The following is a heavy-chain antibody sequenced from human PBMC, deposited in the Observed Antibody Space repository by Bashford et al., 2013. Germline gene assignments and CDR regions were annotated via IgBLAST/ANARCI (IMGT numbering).Heavy chain of an antibody. D-gene: IGHD2-15*01. V-gene: IGHV4-34*01. CDR3: ARGRREDIVVVVAATRYYYYGMDV. CDR2: INHSGST. Sequence: SETLSLTCAVYGGSFSGYYWSWIRQPPGKGLEWIGEINHSGSTNYNPSLKSRVTISVDTSKNQFSLKLSSVTAADTAVYYCARGRREDIVVVVAATRYYYYGMDVWGQGTTVTVSS. CDR1: GGSFSGYY. J-gene: IGHJ6*02.